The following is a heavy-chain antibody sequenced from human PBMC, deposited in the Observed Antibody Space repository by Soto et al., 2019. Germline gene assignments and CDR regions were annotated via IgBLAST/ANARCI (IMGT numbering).Heavy chain of an antibody. Sequence: EVQLVESGGGLVQPGGSLRLSCAASGFTFSSYAMHWVRQAPGKGLEYVSAISSNGGSTYYANSVKGRFTISRDNSKNTLYLQMRSLRAEDMAVYYCARSLRYYYMDVWGKGTTVTVSS. V-gene: IGHV3-64*01. CDR1: GFTFSSYA. CDR3: ARSLRYYYMDV. CDR2: ISSNGGST. J-gene: IGHJ6*03.